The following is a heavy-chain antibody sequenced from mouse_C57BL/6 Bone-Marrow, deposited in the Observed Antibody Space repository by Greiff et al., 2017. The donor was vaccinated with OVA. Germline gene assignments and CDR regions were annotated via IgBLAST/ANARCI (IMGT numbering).Heavy chain of an antibody. J-gene: IGHJ3*01. CDR1: GFNIKNTY. D-gene: IGHD2-3*01. V-gene: IGHV14-3*01. CDR3: EIYDGYYVTLFAY. Sequence: DVKLQESVAELVRPGASVKLSCTASGFNIKNTYMHWVKQRPEQGLEWIGRIDPANGNTKYAPKFQGKATITADTSSNTAYLQLSSLTSEDTAIYYCEIYDGYYVTLFAYWGQGTLVTVSA. CDR2: IDPANGNT.